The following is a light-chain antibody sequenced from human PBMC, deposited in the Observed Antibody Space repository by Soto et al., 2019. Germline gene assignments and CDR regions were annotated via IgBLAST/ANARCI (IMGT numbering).Light chain of an antibody. V-gene: IGKV1-27*01. CDR3: QKYNSAPRT. J-gene: IGKJ1*01. CDR1: QGSSNY. CDR2: AAS. Sequence: DIPMTQSPSSLSASVGDRVTITCRASQGSSNYLAWYQQKPWKVPKLLIYAASTLQSGVPSRFIGSGSGTDFTLTISSLQPEDVATYYCQKYNSAPRTFGQGTKVEIK.